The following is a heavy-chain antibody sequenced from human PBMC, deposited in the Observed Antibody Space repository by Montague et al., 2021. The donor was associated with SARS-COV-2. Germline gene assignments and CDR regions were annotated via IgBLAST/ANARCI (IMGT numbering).Heavy chain of an antibody. CDR1: GGSISSYY. CDR2: IYYSGTT. V-gene: IGHV4-59*01. CDR3: ARDQAAKISFKGAFDT. D-gene: IGHD3-3*01. Sequence: SETLSLTCTVSGGSISSYYWNRIRETPGKGLEWIGYIYYSGTTNYNPPLKSRVTISLDTPKNQFSLNLNSVTAADTAIYYCARDQAAKISFKGAFDTWGQGTMVTVSS. J-gene: IGHJ3*02.